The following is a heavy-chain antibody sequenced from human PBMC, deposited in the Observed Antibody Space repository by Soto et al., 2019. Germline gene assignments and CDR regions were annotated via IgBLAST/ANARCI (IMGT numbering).Heavy chain of an antibody. D-gene: IGHD2-15*01. CDR3: ARSQGGSSSLDIYYYYYYGMDV. V-gene: IGHV1-69*01. CDR2: IISIFGTA. CDR1: GGTFSSYA. J-gene: IGHJ6*02. Sequence: QVQLVQSGAEVKKPGSSVKVSCKAPGGTFSSYAISWVRQAPGQGLEWMGGIISIFGTAKYAQKFQGRVTIAAAESTSTGYMELSSLRSEDTAVYYCARSQGGSSSLDIYYYYYYGMDVWGQGTTVTVSS.